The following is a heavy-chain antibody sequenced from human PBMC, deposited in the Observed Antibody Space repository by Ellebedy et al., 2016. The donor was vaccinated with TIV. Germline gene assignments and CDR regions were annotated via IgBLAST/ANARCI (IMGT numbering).Heavy chain of an antibody. J-gene: IGHJ5*02. CDR3: ARELTTVTTSWFDP. Sequence: GESLKISXAASGFTVSSNYISWVRQAPGKWLEWVSVIYAGGSTYYADSVRGRFTISRDNSKNTLYLQMNSLRAEDTAVYYCARELTTVTTSWFDPWGQGTLVTVSS. V-gene: IGHV3-53*01. CDR2: IYAGGST. D-gene: IGHD4-17*01. CDR1: GFTVSSNY.